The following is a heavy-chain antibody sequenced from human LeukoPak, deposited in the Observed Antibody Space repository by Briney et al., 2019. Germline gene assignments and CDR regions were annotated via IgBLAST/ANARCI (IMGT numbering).Heavy chain of an antibody. CDR2: INPNSRCK. D-gene: IGHD1-7*01. Sequence: GASVKVSCKASGYTFTGYYMHWVRQAPGQRLEWMGWINPNSRCKNYAQKFQGRVTMTRDTSISTAYMELSRLRSDDTAVYYCARDPNWNYDLGGMDVWGKGTTVTVSS. CDR1: GYTFTGYY. V-gene: IGHV1-2*02. J-gene: IGHJ6*04. CDR3: ARDPNWNYDLGGMDV.